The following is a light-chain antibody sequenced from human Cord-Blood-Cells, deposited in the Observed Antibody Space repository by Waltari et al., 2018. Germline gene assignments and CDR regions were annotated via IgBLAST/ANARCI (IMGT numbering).Light chain of an antibody. CDR1: STQLGGYNY. J-gene: IGLJ2*01. CDR3: SSYTSSSTHVV. Sequence: QSPLTQPASVSGSPGKSPTIPGTGTSTQLGGYNYASWYQQHPGNAPKLMIYDVSNRPSGVSNRFSGSKSGNTASLTISGLQAEDEADYYSSSYTSSSTHVVFGGGTKLTVL. CDR2: DVS. V-gene: IGLV2-14*01.